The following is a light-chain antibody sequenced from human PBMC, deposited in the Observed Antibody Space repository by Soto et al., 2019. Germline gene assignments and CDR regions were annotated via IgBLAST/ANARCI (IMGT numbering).Light chain of an antibody. CDR1: SSNIGAGYD. J-gene: IGLJ2*01. CDR3: QSYDSSLSGFVV. V-gene: IGLV1-40*01. Sequence: VVTQPPSVSGAPGQRVTLSCTGSSSNIGAGYDVHWYQQLPGTAPKLLIYGNSNRPSGVPDRFSGSKSGTSASLAITGLQAEDEADYYCQSYDSSLSGFVVFGGGTKLTVL. CDR2: GNS.